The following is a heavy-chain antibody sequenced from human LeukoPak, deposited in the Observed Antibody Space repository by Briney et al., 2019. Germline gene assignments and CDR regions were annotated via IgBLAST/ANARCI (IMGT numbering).Heavy chain of an antibody. CDR3: ARVKYYYGSGSYSPGWFDP. D-gene: IGHD3-10*01. V-gene: IGHV4-59*01. J-gene: IGHJ5*02. CDR2: IYYSGST. CDR1: GGSISSYY. Sequence: PSETLSLTCTVSGGSISSYYWSWIRQPPGKGLEWIGYIYYSGSTNYNPSLKSRVTISVDTSKNQFSLKLSSVTAADTAVYYCARVKYYYGSGSYSPGWFDPWGQGTLVTVSS.